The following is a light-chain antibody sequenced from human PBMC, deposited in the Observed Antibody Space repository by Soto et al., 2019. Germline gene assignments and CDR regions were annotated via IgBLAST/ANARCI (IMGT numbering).Light chain of an antibody. V-gene: IGLV2-14*03. CDR2: DVS. Sequence: QSALTQPVSVSGSPGQSITISCTGTSSDVGSYNYVSWYQQHPDKAPKLMIYDVSNRPSGVSNRFSGSKSGNTASLTISGLQAEDEADYYCSSFTSSNTVVFGGGTKLTVL. CDR3: SSFTSSNTVV. J-gene: IGLJ3*02. CDR1: SSDVGSYNY.